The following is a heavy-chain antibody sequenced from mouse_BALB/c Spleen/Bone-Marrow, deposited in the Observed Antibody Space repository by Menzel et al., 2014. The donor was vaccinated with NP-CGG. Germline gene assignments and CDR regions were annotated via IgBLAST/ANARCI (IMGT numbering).Heavy chain of an antibody. CDR3: ARGHYYGSSYYAMDY. J-gene: IGHJ4*01. CDR1: GYTFTDYA. V-gene: IGHV1S137*01. Sequence: VQVVESGAELVRPGVSVKISCKGSGYTFTDYAMHWVKQSHAKSLEWIGVISTYYGDASYNQKFKGKATMTVDKSSSTAYMELARLTSEDSAIYYCARGHYYGSSYYAMDYWGQGTSVTVSS. D-gene: IGHD1-1*01. CDR2: ISTYYGDA.